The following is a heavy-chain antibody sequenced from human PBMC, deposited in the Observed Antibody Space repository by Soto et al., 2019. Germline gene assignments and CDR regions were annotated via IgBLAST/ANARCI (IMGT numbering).Heavy chain of an antibody. Sequence: GASVKVCCKASGYTFTSYYMHWVRQAPGQGLEWMGIINPSGGSTSYAQKFQGRVTMTRDTSTSTVYMELSSLRSEDTAVYYCARDLDIVVVVAATDYYYYGMDVWGQGTTVTVSS. V-gene: IGHV1-46*01. CDR2: INPSGGST. J-gene: IGHJ6*02. CDR1: GYTFTSYY. CDR3: ARDLDIVVVVAATDYYYYGMDV. D-gene: IGHD2-15*01.